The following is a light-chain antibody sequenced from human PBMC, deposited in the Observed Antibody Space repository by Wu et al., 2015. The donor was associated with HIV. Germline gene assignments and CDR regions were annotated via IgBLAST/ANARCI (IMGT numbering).Light chain of an antibody. Sequence: AIQLTQSPSSLSASIGDRVNITCRASQDIFTYLAWYQQTPGKAPRVLIYDASTLQSGVSSRFSGSGSGAHFTLTISGLQREDFAVYFCQLIELVFPLTFGQGSPDWRL. CDR1: QDIFTY. CDR2: DAS. CDR3: QLIELVFPLT. V-gene: IGKV1-13*02. J-gene: IGKJ5*01.